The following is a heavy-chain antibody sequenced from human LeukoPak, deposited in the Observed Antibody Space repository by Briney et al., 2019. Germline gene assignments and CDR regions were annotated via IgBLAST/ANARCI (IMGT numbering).Heavy chain of an antibody. CDR1: GSHFATYW. D-gene: IGHD6-19*01. CDR2: ISPADSDT. Sequence: GASLQISCQVPGSHFATYWIGWGRPMPGEGLEWVGIISPADSDTRDSPSFQGQVTISADKSINTAYLQWSSLRASDTAIYYCARQAALAGPGIDYWGQGTLVTVSS. J-gene: IGHJ4*02. CDR3: ARQAALAGPGIDY. V-gene: IGHV5-51*01.